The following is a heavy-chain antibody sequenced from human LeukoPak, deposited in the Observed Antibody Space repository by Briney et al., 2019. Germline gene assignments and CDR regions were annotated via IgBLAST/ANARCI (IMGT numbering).Heavy chain of an antibody. J-gene: IGHJ4*02. CDR1: GGAISSYY. D-gene: IGHD4-17*01. Sequence: SETLSLTCTVSGGAISSYYWSWIRQPPGKGRVWIGYTYYRGSTNYNPSLKSRVTISVDTSKNQFSLKLSSVTAADTAVYYCARGDYGDPFDYWGQGTLVTVSS. V-gene: IGHV4-59*01. CDR2: TYYRGST. CDR3: ARGDYGDPFDY.